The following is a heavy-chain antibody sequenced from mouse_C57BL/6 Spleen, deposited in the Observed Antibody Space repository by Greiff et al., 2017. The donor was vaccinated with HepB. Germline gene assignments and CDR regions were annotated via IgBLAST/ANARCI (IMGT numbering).Heavy chain of an antibody. J-gene: IGHJ4*01. D-gene: IGHD1-1*01. CDR3: ARRYYGSSYAMDY. CDR1: GYTFTSYW. V-gene: IGHV1-52*01. CDR2: IDPSDSET. Sequence: QVQLQQPGAELVRPGSSVKLSCKASGYTFTSYWMHWVKQRPIQGLEWIGNIDPSDSETHYIQKFKDKATLTVDKSSSTAYMQLSILTSEDSAVYYCARRYYGSSYAMDYWGQGTSVTVSS.